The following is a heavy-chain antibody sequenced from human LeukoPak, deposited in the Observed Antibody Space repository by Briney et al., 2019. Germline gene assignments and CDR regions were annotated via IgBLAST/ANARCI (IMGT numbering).Heavy chain of an antibody. V-gene: IGHV1-2*02. Sequence: ASVKVSCKASGYTFTGYYMHWVRQAPGQGLEWMGWINPNSGGTNSSQKFQDRVTLTRDTSISTAYMELGSLRPDDTAIYYCARAYGSGSSYHPDYWGQGTLVTVSS. CDR3: ARAYGSGSSYHPDY. J-gene: IGHJ4*02. CDR1: GYTFTGYY. D-gene: IGHD3-10*01. CDR2: INPNSGGT.